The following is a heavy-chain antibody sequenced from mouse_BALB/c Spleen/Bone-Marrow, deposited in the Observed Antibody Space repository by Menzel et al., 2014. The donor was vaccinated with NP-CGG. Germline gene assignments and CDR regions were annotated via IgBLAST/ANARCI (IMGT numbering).Heavy chain of an antibody. Sequence: EVKLVESGGGLVRPGGSLKLSCAASGFTSSDYYMYWVRQTPEKGLEWVATISDGGSYTYYPDSVKGRFTISRDNAKNSLYLQMTSLKSEDTAMYYCARDSYYYGSSYWYFDVWGAGTTVTVSS. J-gene: IGHJ1*01. CDR2: ISDGGSYT. D-gene: IGHD1-1*01. V-gene: IGHV5-4*02. CDR1: GFTSSDYY. CDR3: ARDSYYYGSSYWYFDV.